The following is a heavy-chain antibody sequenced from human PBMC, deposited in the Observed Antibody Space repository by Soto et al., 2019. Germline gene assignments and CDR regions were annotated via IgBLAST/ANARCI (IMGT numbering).Heavy chain of an antibody. J-gene: IGHJ5*02. CDR3: ARDPLGGYYDSSGYYLSNWFDP. CDR2: ISSSSSYI. V-gene: IGHV3-21*01. Sequence: GGSLRLSCAASGFTFSSYSMNWVRQAPGKGLEWVSSISSSSSYIYYADSVKGRFTISRDNAKNSLYLQMNSLRAEDTAVYYCARDPLGGYYDSSGYYLSNWFDPWGQGTLVTVSS. CDR1: GFTFSSYS. D-gene: IGHD3-22*01.